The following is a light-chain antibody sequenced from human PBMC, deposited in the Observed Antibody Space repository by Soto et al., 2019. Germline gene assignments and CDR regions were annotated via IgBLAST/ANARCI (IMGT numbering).Light chain of an antibody. CDR1: SSDVGGYNY. CDR3: SSYAGSNVV. Sequence: QSALTQPPSASGSPGQSVTISCTGTSSDVGGYNYVSWYQQHPGKATKLMIYEVSKRPSGVPDRFSGSKSGNTASLTVSGLQAEDEADYYCSSYAGSNVVFGGGTQLTVL. V-gene: IGLV2-8*01. CDR2: EVS. J-gene: IGLJ2*01.